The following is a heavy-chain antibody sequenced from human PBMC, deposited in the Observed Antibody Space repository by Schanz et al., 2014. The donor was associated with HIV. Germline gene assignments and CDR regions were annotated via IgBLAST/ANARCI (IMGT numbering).Heavy chain of an antibody. Sequence: QVHLQQWGAGLLKPSETLSLTCAVYGGSFSGYYWSWIRQPPGKGLEWIGEINHSGSTNYSPSLKGRVTISVDASKRQFSLNLASVTAADTAVYYCARGVRRDCRTPDYNTGWFDPWGQGTLVTVSS. D-gene: IGHD4-4*01. CDR2: INHSGST. CDR1: GGSFSGYY. J-gene: IGHJ5*02. V-gene: IGHV4-34*02. CDR3: ARGVRRDCRTPDYNTGWFDP.